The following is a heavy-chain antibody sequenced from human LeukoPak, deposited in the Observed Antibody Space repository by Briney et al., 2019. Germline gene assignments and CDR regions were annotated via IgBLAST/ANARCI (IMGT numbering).Heavy chain of an antibody. CDR1: GFTFSSYG. Sequence: GGSLRLSCAASGFTFSSYGMHWVRQAPGKGLEWVSVINSGGGDTYYAGSVKGRFTISRDNSKSTLYLQMNSLRADDTALYYCAKDPWGIGPAFEIWGQGTMVTVSS. CDR3: AKDPWGIGPAFEI. CDR2: INSGGGDT. D-gene: IGHD3-16*01. J-gene: IGHJ3*02. V-gene: IGHV3-NL1*01.